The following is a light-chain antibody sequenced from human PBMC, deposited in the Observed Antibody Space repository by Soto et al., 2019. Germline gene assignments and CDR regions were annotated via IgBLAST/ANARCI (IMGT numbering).Light chain of an antibody. CDR2: AAS. Sequence: DIQMTQSPSSVSASVGDRVTITCRASQGISSWLAWYQQKPRKAPKLLIYAASSLQSWVPSRFSGSGSGTDFARTISSLQHEDFANYYCQRANSFPFSFGPGTKVDIK. CDR1: QGISSW. V-gene: IGKV1-12*01. J-gene: IGKJ3*01. CDR3: QRANSFPFS.